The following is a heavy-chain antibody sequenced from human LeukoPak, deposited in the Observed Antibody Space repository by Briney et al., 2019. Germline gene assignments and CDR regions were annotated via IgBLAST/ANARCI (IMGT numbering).Heavy chain of an antibody. D-gene: IGHD6-13*01. CDR3: ASGAAAGTFSIGY. CDR1: GYTFTSYY. J-gene: IGHJ4*02. CDR2: INPSGGGT. V-gene: IGHV1-46*01. Sequence: GASVKVSVKASGYTFTSYYMHWVRQAPGQGLEWMGIINPSGGGTSYSQKFQGRVTMTTDTPTSTLYMELSSLRSEDTAVYYCASGAAAGTFSIGYWGQGTLLTVSS.